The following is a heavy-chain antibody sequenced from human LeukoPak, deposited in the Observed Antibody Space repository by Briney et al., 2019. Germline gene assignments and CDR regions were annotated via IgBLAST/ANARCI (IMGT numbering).Heavy chain of an antibody. CDR3: AKGGGRPLDDAFDV. CDR1: GFTFGTYA. Sequence: QSGGSLRLSCVASGFTFGTYAMTWVRQAPGMGLEWVSTILNNGVSTYHADSVEGRFTISRDNSRNTLHLQMYSLRAEDTAIYYCAKGGGRPLDDAFDVWGQGTMVTVSS. J-gene: IGHJ3*01. V-gene: IGHV3-23*01. CDR2: ILNNGVST.